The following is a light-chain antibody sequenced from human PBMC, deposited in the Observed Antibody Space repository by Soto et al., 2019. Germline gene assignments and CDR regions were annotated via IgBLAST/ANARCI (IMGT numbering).Light chain of an antibody. CDR1: SSDVGSYNL. CDR3: CSYAGTNTFV. Sequence: QSALTQPASVSGSPGQSITISCTGTSSDVGSYNLVSWYQQHPGKAPKLMIYEGNKRPSGVSNRFSGSKSANTASLTISGLQTEDEDDYYCCSYAGTNTFVFGTGTQLTVL. V-gene: IGLV2-23*01. J-gene: IGLJ1*01. CDR2: EGN.